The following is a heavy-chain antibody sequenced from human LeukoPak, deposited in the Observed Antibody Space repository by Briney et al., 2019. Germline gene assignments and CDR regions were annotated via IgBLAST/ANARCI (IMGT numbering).Heavy chain of an antibody. CDR2: INSDRSTT. CDR3: ATDGSYGLTY. D-gene: IGHD3-16*01. CDR1: GVSFSWTW. V-gene: IGHV3-74*01. Sequence: GGSLRLSCAASGVSFSWTWMHWVRQAPGKGLVWVSHINSDRSTTSFADSVRGRFTISRDNTQGMVYLQMNSLRAEDTAVYYCATDGSYGLTYWGQGTLVTVSS. J-gene: IGHJ4*02.